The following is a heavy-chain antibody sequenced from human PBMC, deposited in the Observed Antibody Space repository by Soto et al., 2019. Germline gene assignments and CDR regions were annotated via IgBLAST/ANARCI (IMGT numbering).Heavy chain of an antibody. CDR2: VKSKAGGGTT. J-gene: IGHJ4*02. V-gene: IGHV3-15*07. CDR3: TTDKGVPNPHTSTWYSVGFDW. D-gene: IGHD6-13*01. Sequence: EVQLVESGGGLVKPGGSLRLSCAASGFTFSNIWMNWVRQAPGEGLEWVGRVKSKAGGGTTDYGAPVNGRFTISRDDSKIMVFLEMNSLKPEDTAVYFCTTDKGVPNPHTSTWYSVGFDWWGQGTLVTRSS. CDR1: GFTFSNIW.